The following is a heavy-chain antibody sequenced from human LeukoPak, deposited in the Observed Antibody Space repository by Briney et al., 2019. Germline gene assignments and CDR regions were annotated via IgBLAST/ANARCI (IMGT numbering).Heavy chain of an antibody. CDR3: ARRSGQNYYDSSGYLYY. CDR2: INPNSGGT. CDR1: GYTFTGYY. D-gene: IGHD3-22*01. V-gene: IGHV1-2*02. J-gene: IGHJ4*02. Sequence: ASVKVSCKASGYTFTGYYMHWVRQAPGQGLEWMGWINPNSGGTNYAQKFQGRVTMTRDTSISTAYMELGRLRSDDTAVYYCARRSGQNYYDSSGYLYYWGQGTLVTVSS.